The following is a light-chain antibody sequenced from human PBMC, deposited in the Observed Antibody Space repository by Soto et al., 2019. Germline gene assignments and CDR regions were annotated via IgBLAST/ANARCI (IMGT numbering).Light chain of an antibody. CDR2: RNN. CDR3: AAWDDSLSGQV. V-gene: IGLV1-47*01. CDR1: SSNIGSNY. Sequence: QSVLTQPPSASGTPGQRVTISCSGSSSNIGSNYVYWYQQLPGTAPKLLIYRNNQRPSGVPDRFSGSKSGTSASLAISGLRPEDEADYYCAAWDDSLSGQVFGTG. J-gene: IGLJ1*01.